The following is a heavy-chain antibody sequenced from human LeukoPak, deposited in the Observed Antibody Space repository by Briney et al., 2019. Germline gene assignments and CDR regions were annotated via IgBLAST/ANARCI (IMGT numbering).Heavy chain of an antibody. Sequence: GGSLRLSCAASGFTFSSYEMNWVRQAPGKGLEWVSYISSSGSTIYYADSVKGRFTISRDNAKNSLYLQMNSLIAEDTAVYYCARLNPLVVVTRFYDWGEGTLVTVSS. J-gene: IGHJ4*02. CDR3: ARLNPLVVVTRFYD. D-gene: IGHD2-21*02. CDR2: ISSSGSTI. V-gene: IGHV3-48*03. CDR1: GFTFSSYE.